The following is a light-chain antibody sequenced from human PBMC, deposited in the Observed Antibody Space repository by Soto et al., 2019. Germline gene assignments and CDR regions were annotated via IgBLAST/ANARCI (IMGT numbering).Light chain of an antibody. CDR3: SSYAGSSTV. V-gene: IGLV2-8*01. J-gene: IGLJ1*01. CDR2: EVS. Sequence: QSALTQPPSASGSPGQSVTISCTGTSSDVGAYNYVSWYQQHPGKAPKLMIYEVSYRPSGVPDRFSGSKSGNTASLTVSGLQAEDEADYYCSSYAGSSTVFGTGTNVTVL. CDR1: SSDVGAYNY.